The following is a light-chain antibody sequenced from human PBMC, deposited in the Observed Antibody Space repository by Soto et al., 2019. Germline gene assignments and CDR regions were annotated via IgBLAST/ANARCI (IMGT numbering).Light chain of an antibody. V-gene: IGKV3-20*01. CDR1: QSVSNY. Sequence: EIVLTQSPGTLSLSPGERATLSCRASQSVSNYLAWYQQKPGQAPRLLIYGASNRATGIPDRFSGSGSGTDFTLTISRLEPEDFAVYYCQQYGGSPQTFGQGTKVEIK. CDR2: GAS. CDR3: QQYGGSPQT. J-gene: IGKJ1*01.